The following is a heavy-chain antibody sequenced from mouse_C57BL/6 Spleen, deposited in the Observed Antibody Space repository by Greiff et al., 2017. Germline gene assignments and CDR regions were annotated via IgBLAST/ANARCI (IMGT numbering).Heavy chain of an antibody. CDR2: ISDGGSYT. Sequence: EVQLVESGGGLVKPGGSLKLSCAASGFTFSSYAMSWVRQTPEKRLEWVATISDGGSYTYYPDNVKGRFTISRDNAKNNLYLQMSHLKSEDTAMYYCARDRGNYVWYFDYWGQGTTLTVSS. V-gene: IGHV5-4*01. CDR1: GFTFSSYA. D-gene: IGHD2-1*01. J-gene: IGHJ2*01. CDR3: ARDRGNYVWYFDY.